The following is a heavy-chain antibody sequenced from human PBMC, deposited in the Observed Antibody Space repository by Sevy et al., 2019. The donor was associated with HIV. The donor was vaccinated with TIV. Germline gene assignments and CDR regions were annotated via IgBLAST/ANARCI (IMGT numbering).Heavy chain of an antibody. CDR1: GFSFSDYG. J-gene: IGHJ4*02. V-gene: IGHV3-33*01. D-gene: IGHD3-10*01. CDR2: IWYDGNNK. CDR3: ARDRGVGDSRGFFDQ. Sequence: GGSLRLSCAASGFSFSDYGMHWVRQAPGKGLEWVAVIWYDGNNKYYRDSVKGRFTISRDNSKNTVYLQMNGLRAEDTAVYYCARDRGVGDSRGFFDQSGQRTLVTVSS.